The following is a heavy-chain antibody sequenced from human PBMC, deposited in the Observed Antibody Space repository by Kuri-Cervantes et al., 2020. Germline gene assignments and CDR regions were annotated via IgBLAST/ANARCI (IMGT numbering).Heavy chain of an antibody. Sequence: SLKISCAASGFTFDDYAMHWVRQAPGKGLEWVSGISWNSGSIGYADSVKGRFTISRDNAKNSLYLQMNSLRAEDTAVYYCARAPGGYYYGMDVWGQGTTVTVSS. V-gene: IGHV3-9*01. CDR2: ISWNSGSI. D-gene: IGHD3-10*01. CDR3: ARAPGGYYYGMDV. J-gene: IGHJ6*02. CDR1: GFTFDDYA.